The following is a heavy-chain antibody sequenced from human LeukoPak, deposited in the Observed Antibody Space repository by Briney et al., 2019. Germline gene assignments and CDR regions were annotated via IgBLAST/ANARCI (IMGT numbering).Heavy chain of an antibody. CDR1: GFTFSTYW. D-gene: IGHD6-19*01. CDR3: ARRSVAGSLDY. V-gene: IGHV3-7*01. Sequence: GGSLRLSCAASGFTFSTYWMSWVRQAPGKGLEWVANTKEDGGEKYYVDSVKGRFTISRDNAENSLYLQMNSLRAEDTAVYCCARRSVAGSLDYWGQGTLVTVSS. J-gene: IGHJ4*02. CDR2: TKEDGGEK.